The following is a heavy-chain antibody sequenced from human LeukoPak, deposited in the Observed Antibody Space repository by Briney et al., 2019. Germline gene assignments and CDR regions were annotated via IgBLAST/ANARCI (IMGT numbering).Heavy chain of an antibody. Sequence: ETLSLTCTVSGGSISSSGYYWGWIRQSPGKGLEWIGSIYYSGSIYYNPSLKSRVTISVDTSKNQFSLKLSSVTAADTAVYYCARYATIFVGGESNWGQGTLVTVSS. V-gene: IGHV4-39*01. J-gene: IGHJ4*02. CDR1: GGSISSSGYY. CDR2: IYYSGSI. D-gene: IGHD3-9*01. CDR3: ARYATIFVGGESN.